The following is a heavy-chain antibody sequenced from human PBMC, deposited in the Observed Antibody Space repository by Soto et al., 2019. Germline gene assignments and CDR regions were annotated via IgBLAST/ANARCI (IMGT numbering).Heavy chain of an antibody. V-gene: IGHV1-18*01. D-gene: IGHD1-26*01. CDR2: ISAYNGNT. CDR3: ARTHASLLPSDAFDI. CDR1: GYTVTSYG. Sequence: ASVKVSCKASGYTVTSYGISWVRQAPGQGLEWMGWISAYNGNTNYAQKLQGRVTMTTDTSTSTAYMELRSLRSDDTAVYYCARTHASLLPSDAFDIWGQGTMVTVSS. J-gene: IGHJ3*02.